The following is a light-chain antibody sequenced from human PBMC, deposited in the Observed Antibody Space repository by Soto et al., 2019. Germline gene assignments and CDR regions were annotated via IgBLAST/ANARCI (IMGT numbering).Light chain of an antibody. CDR3: QQYGGSPMYT. J-gene: IGKJ2*01. CDR2: GAS. CDR1: QSVSSSY. Sequence: EIVLTQSPGTLSLSPGERATLSCRASQSVSSSYLAWYQQKPGQAPRILIYGASSRSTGIPDSFSGSGSGTDFTLTISRLEPEDFAVYYCQQYGGSPMYTFGQGTKLAIK. V-gene: IGKV3-20*01.